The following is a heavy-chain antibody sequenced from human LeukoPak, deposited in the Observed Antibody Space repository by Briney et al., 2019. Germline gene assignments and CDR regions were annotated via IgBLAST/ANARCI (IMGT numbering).Heavy chain of an antibody. CDR3: ARFGIAVAGIDY. Sequence: SETLSLTCAVYGGSFSGYYWSWIRQPPGKGLEWIGEINHSGSTNYNPSLKSRVTISVDTSKNQFSLKLSSVTAADTAVYYCARFGIAVAGIDYWGQGTLVTVSS. CDR1: GGSFSGYY. V-gene: IGHV4-34*01. CDR2: INHSGST. J-gene: IGHJ4*02. D-gene: IGHD6-19*01.